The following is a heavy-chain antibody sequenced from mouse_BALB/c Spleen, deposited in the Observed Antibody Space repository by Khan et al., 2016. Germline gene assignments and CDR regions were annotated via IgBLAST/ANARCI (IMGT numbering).Heavy chain of an antibody. CDR3: ARAGYYGYLAY. Sequence: EVKLLESGGGLVQPGGSLKLSCAASGFDFSRYWMSWVRQAPGKGLEWIGEINPDSSTINYTPSLKDKFIISRDNAKNTLYLQMSKVRSEDTDFSYCARAGYYGYLAYWGQGTLVTVSA. CDR2: INPDSSTI. J-gene: IGHJ3*01. V-gene: IGHV4-1*02. D-gene: IGHD1-1*01. CDR1: GFDFSRYW.